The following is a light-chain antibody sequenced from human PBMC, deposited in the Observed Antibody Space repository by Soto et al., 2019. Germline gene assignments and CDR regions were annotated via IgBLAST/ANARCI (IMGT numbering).Light chain of an antibody. CDR1: SNDVGGYNY. J-gene: IGLJ2*01. V-gene: IGLV2-14*01. CDR2: DVS. CDR3: SSYPSSNTVV. Sequence: QSALTQPASVSGSPGQSIAISCTGTSNDVGGYNYVSWYQQHPGKAPKLMIYDVSARPSGVSNRFSGSKSDNTASLTISGLQAEDEADYYCSSYPSSNTVVFGGGTKLTVL.